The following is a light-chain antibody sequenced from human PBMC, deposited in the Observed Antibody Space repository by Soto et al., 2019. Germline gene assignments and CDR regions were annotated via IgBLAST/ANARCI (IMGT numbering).Light chain of an antibody. Sequence: EIVLTQSPATLSLSPGERATLSCRAIQSVSSSYLAWYQQKPGQAPRLLIYGASSRATGIPDRFSGSGSGTDFTLTISRLEPEYFAVYYCQQYGSSPLTFGGGT. J-gene: IGKJ4*01. CDR2: GAS. CDR1: QSVSSSY. CDR3: QQYGSSPLT. V-gene: IGKV3-20*01.